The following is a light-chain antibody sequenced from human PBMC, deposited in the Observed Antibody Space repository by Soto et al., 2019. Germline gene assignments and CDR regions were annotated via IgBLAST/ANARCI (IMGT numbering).Light chain of an antibody. V-gene: IGKV3-20*01. CDR1: QSVSSSY. J-gene: IGKJ1*01. CDR3: QQYGSAPGT. CDR2: GAS. Sequence: EIVLTQSPGTLSLSPGERATLSCRASQSVSSSYLAWYQQKPGQAPRLLIYGASIRATGIPDRVSGSGSGTDFTLTISRLEPEDFAVYYCQQYGSAPGTFGQGTKVEIK.